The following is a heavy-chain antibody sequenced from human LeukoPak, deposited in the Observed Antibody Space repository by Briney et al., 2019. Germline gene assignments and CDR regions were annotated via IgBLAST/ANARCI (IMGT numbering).Heavy chain of an antibody. CDR2: IYSGGTT. CDR3: ARVDTVMAYYFDL. Sequence: TGGSLRLPCGGSGFTFSHAWMTWVRQGPGKGLEWVSTIYSGGTTYYADSVMGRFTISRHNSRNTLYLQMNSLRAEDTAVYYCARVDTVMAYYFDLWGQGTLVTVSS. J-gene: IGHJ4*02. CDR1: GFTFSHAW. D-gene: IGHD5-18*01. V-gene: IGHV3-53*04.